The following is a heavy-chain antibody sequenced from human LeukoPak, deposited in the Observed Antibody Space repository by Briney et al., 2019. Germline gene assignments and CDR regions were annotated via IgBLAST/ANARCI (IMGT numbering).Heavy chain of an antibody. Sequence: SETLSLTCTVSGGSISSYYWGWIRQPPGKGLEWIGYIYYSGSTNYNPSLKSRVTISVDTSKNQLSLKLSSVTAADTAVYYCARGRFGELLGYWGQGTLVTVSS. CDR2: IYYSGST. D-gene: IGHD3-10*01. J-gene: IGHJ4*02. V-gene: IGHV4-59*01. CDR1: GGSISSYY. CDR3: ARGRFGELLGY.